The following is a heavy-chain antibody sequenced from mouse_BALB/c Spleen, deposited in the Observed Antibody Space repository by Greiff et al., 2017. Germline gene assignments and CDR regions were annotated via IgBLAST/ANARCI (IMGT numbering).Heavy chain of an antibody. J-gene: IGHJ1*01. V-gene: IGHV7-3*02. D-gene: IGHD1-2*01. CDR1: GFTFTDYY. CDR2: IRNKANGYTT. CDR3: ARDITATLGPFDV. Sequence: DVKLVESGGGLVQPGGSLRLSCATSGFTFTDYYMSWVRQPPGKALEWLGFIRNKANGYTTEYSASVKGRFTISRDNSQSILYLQMNTLRAEDSATYYCARDITATLGPFDVWGAGTTVTVSS.